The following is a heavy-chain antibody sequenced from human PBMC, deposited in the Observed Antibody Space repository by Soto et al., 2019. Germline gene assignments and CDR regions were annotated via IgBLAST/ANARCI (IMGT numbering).Heavy chain of an antibody. Sequence: ASVKVSCKASGYTFTSYAMHWVRQAPGQRLEWMGWINAGNGNRKYSQKLQGRVTITRDTSASTAYMELSSLRSEDTAVYYCARGLPYSGYDWFDYWGQGTLVTVSS. CDR2: INAGNGNR. V-gene: IGHV1-3*01. J-gene: IGHJ4*02. CDR1: GYTFTSYA. CDR3: ARGLPYSGYDWFDY. D-gene: IGHD5-12*01.